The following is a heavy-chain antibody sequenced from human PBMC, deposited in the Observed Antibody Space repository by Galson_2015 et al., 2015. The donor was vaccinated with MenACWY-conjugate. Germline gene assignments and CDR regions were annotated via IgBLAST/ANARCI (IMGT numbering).Heavy chain of an antibody. CDR2: ISSSSSYR. CDR1: GFTFSSYS. D-gene: IGHD3-16*01. J-gene: IGHJ2*01. Sequence: SLRLSCAASGFTFSSYSLNWVRQAPGKGLEWVSSISSSSSYRYYADSVKGRFTISRDNAKSSLYLQMNNLKAEDKAVYYCANVKGWGKEGYFDLWGRGTLVTVSS. V-gene: IGHV3-21*01. CDR3: ANVKGWGKEGYFDL.